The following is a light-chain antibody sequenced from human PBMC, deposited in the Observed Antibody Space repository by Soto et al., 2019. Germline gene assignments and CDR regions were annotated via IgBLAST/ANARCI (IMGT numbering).Light chain of an antibody. CDR2: FNN. Sequence: QSVLTQAPSASGTPGQSVTISCFGSSSNIGSNTVSWYQQLPGTAPKVLIYFNNQRPSGVPDRFSGSKSGTSASLAITGLQSEDEADYYCAAWDDSLNGLVFGGGTKLTVL. CDR3: AAWDDSLNGLV. CDR1: SSNIGSNT. J-gene: IGLJ2*01. V-gene: IGLV1-44*01.